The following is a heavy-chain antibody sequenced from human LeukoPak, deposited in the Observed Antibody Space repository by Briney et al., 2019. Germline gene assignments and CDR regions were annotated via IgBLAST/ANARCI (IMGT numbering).Heavy chain of an antibody. D-gene: IGHD2-2*01. V-gene: IGHV1-69*05. CDR2: IIPIFGTT. J-gene: IGHJ6*03. CDR3: GSGYCSSTSCPDYYYYMDV. CDR1: GGTFSSYA. Sequence: SVKVSCKASGGTFSSYAISWVRQAPGQGLEWMGGIIPIFGTTNYAQKFQGRVTITTDESTSTAYMELSSLRSEDTAVYYCGSGYCSSTSCPDYYYYMDVWGKGTTVTVSS.